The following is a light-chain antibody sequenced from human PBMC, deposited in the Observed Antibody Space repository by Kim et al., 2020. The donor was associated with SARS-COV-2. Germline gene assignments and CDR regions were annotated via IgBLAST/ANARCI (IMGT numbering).Light chain of an antibody. CDR1: QSVSTH. CDR2: GAS. Sequence: EIVMTQSPATLSVSPGERVTLSCRASQSVSTHLAWCQQKPGQAPRLLIYGASNRATGILARFSGSGSGTEFTLTITSLQPEDFGVYYCQQYNNWPPGLTFGGGTKVDIK. CDR3: QQYNNWPPGLT. V-gene: IGKV3-15*01. J-gene: IGKJ4*01.